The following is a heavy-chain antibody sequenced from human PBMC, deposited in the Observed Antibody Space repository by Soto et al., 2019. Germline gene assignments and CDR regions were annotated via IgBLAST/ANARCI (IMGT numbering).Heavy chain of an antibody. Sequence: PSETLSLTCTFSGGSISSYYWIWIRQPPGKGLEWIGYIYYSGSTNYNPSLKSRVTISVDTSKNQFSLKLSSVTAADTAVYYCADGRSSGFVQHWGQGTLVTVSS. V-gene: IGHV4-59*12. CDR2: IYYSGST. CDR1: GGSISSYY. J-gene: IGHJ1*01. CDR3: ADGRSSGFVQH. D-gene: IGHD3-22*01.